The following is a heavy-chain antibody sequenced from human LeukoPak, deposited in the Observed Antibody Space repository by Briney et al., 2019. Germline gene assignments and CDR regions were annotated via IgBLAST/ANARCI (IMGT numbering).Heavy chain of an antibody. CDR1: GFTVSSNY. CDR2: IYSGGST. D-gene: IGHD1-26*01. Sequence: GGSLRLSCAASGFTVSSNYRSWVRQAPGKGLEWVSLIYSGGSTYYADSVKGRFTISRDNSKNTLYLQMNSLRAEDTAVYYCARERGRGRDSPWFDYWGQGTLVTVSS. V-gene: IGHV3-53*01. J-gene: IGHJ4*02. CDR3: ARERGRGRDSPWFDY.